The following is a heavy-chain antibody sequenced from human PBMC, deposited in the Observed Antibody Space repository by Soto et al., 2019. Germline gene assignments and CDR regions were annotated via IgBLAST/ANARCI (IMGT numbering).Heavy chain of an antibody. Sequence: SETLSLTCTVSGGSISSYYWSWIRQPPGKGLEWIGYIYYSGSTDYNPSLKSRVTISVDTSKNQFSLKLSSVTAADTAVYYCARCGGDCYSVDYWGQGTLVTVSS. CDR1: GGSISSYY. D-gene: IGHD2-21*02. CDR3: ARCGGDCYSVDY. V-gene: IGHV4-59*01. CDR2: IYYSGST. J-gene: IGHJ4*02.